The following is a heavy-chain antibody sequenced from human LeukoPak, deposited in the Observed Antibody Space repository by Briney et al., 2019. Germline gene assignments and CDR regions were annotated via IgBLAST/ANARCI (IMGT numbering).Heavy chain of an antibody. V-gene: IGHV1-18*01. CDR2: ISAYNGNT. J-gene: IGHJ4*02. D-gene: IGHD1-26*01. Sequence: ASVKVSCKASGYTFTSYGISWVRQAPGQGLEWMGWISAYNGNTNYAQELQGRVTMTTDTSTSTAYMELRSLRSDDTAVYYCARDTGELLRSYYFDYWGQGTLVTVSS. CDR3: ARDTGELLRSYYFDY. CDR1: GYTFTSYG.